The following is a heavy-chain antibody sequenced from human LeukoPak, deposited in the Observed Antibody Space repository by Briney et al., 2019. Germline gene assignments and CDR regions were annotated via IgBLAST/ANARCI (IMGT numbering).Heavy chain of an antibody. CDR3: ARGHLRSRYFDWSLRSIQGYYYSYYMDV. D-gene: IGHD3-9*01. J-gene: IGHJ6*03. V-gene: IGHV1-8*01. CDR1: GYTFTSYD. Sequence: ASVKVSCKASGYTFTSYDINWVRQATGQGLEWMGWMNPNSGNTGYAQKFQGRVTMTRNTSISTAYMELSSLRSEDTAVYYYARGHLRSRYFDWSLRSIQGYYYSYYMDVWGKGTTVTISS. CDR2: MNPNSGNT.